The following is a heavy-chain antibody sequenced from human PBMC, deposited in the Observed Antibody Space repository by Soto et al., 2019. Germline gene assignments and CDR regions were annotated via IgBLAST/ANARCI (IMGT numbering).Heavy chain of an antibody. V-gene: IGHV3-30*18. CDR3: AKDFTSVIHWYFDL. CDR2: ISHDGRYE. CDR1: GFTFSSYA. D-gene: IGHD4-17*01. Sequence: QVQLVESGGGVVQPGRSLRLSCAASGFTFSSYAMHWVRQAPGKGLEWVAVISHDGRYEYYADSVKGRFTISRDNSRNTLYLQMNSLRAEDTAVYYCAKDFTSVIHWYFDLWGRGTLVTVSS. J-gene: IGHJ2*01.